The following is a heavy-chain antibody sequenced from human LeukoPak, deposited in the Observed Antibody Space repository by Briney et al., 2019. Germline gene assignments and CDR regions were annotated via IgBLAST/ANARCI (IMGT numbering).Heavy chain of an antibody. J-gene: IGHJ4*02. CDR2: ISGSGGST. Sequence: GGSLRLSCAASGFTFSSYAMSWVRQAPGKGLEWVSAISGSGGSTYYADSVKGRFTISRDNSKNTLYLQMNSLRAEDTAVYYCAKPPYGSSYGSRLDYYFDYWGQGTLVTVSS. CDR3: AKPPYGSSYGSRLDYYFDY. D-gene: IGHD5-18*01. V-gene: IGHV3-23*01. CDR1: GFTFSSYA.